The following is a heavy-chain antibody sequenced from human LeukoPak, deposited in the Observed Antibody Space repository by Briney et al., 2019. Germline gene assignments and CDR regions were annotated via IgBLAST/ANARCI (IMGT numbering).Heavy chain of an antibody. CDR3: ARAGYSYGNNYYYYYMDV. CDR1: GYTFTSYD. Sequence: EASVKVSCKASGYTFTSYDINWVRQATGQGLEWMGWMSPNSGNTAYAQKFQGRVTMTRNTSISTAYMELTSLRSDDTAVYYCARAGYSYGNNYYYYYMDVWGKGTTVTVSS. J-gene: IGHJ6*03. CDR2: MSPNSGNT. D-gene: IGHD5-18*01. V-gene: IGHV1-8*01.